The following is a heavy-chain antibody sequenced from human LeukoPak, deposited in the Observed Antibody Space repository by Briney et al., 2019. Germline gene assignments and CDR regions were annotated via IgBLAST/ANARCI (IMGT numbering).Heavy chain of an antibody. CDR3: ARDNYYDSSGFDY. V-gene: IGHV4-34*01. Sequence: PGGSLRLSCAVSGFTFSNYAMSWVRQAPGKGLEWIGEINHSGSTNYNPSLKSRVTISVDTSKNQFSLKLSSVTAADTAVYYCARDNYYDSSGFDYWGQGTLVTVSS. CDR2: INHSGST. CDR1: GFTFSNYA. J-gene: IGHJ4*02. D-gene: IGHD3-22*01.